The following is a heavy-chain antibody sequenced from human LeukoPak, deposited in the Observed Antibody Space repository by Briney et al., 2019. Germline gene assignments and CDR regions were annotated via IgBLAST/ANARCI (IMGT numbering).Heavy chain of an antibody. CDR2: INHSGST. V-gene: IGHV4-34*01. J-gene: IGHJ4*02. CDR1: GGSFSGYY. Sequence: PSETLSLTCAVYGGSFSGYYWSWIRQPPGKGLEWIWEINHSGSTNYNPSLKSRVTISVDPSKHQLSLKLSSVTAEDTAVYYCERGRAQRELLRKMYYFDYWGQGTLVTVSS. CDR3: ERGRAQRELLRKMYYFDY. D-gene: IGHD1-26*01.